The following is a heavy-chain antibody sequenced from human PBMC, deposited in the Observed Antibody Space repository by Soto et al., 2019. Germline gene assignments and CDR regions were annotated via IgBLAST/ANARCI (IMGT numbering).Heavy chain of an antibody. CDR1: GGSISSGGYY. CDR2: IYYSGST. V-gene: IGHV4-31*01. J-gene: IGHJ6*02. Sequence: QVQLQESGPGLVKPSQTLSLTCTVSGGSISSGGYYCSWIRQHPGKGLEWFGYIYYSGSTYYNPCLKNTPTIYVNTSKNHFPQKLWFMTAADSAVYYCAGDSHYYDSSGYYYYYYGMDVWGQGTTVTVSS. D-gene: IGHD3-22*01. CDR3: AGDSHYYDSSGYYYYYYGMDV.